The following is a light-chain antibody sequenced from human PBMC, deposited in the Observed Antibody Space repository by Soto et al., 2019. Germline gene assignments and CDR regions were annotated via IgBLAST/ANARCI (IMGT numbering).Light chain of an antibody. V-gene: IGLV6-57*03. CDR2: END. Sequence: NFMLTQPHSVSASPGKTVTISCTRSSGSIASNYVQWYQQRPGSAPTTVIYENDQRPSGVPARFSGSIDSSSNSASLTISGLRTDDEADYYCQSDHTTWVFGGGTQLTVL. J-gene: IGLJ2*01. CDR3: QSDHTTWV. CDR1: SGSIASNY.